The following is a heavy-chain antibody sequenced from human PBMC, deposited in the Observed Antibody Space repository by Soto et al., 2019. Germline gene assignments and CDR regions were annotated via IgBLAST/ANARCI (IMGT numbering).Heavy chain of an antibody. Sequence: PGGSLRLSCAASGFTFSDYYMSWIRQAPGKGLEWVSYISSSGSTIYYADSVKGRFTISRDNAKNSLYLQMNSLRAEDTAVYYCAREIVEYPYCSSTSCYFVTWFDPWGQGTLVTVSS. CDR1: GFTFSDYY. J-gene: IGHJ5*02. CDR3: AREIVEYPYCSSTSCYFVTWFDP. V-gene: IGHV3-11*01. D-gene: IGHD2-2*01. CDR2: ISSSGSTI.